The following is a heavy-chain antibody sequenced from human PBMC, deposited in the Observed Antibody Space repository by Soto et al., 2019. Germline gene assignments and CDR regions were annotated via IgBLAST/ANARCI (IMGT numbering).Heavy chain of an antibody. D-gene: IGHD3-3*01. Sequence: GASVKVSCKASGYTFTSDGISWVRQAPGQGLEWMGWISAYNGNTNYAQKLQGRVTMTTDTSTSTAYMELRSLRSDDTAVYYCARDNDFWSGYAIVHAFDIWGQGTMVTVSS. J-gene: IGHJ3*02. CDR3: ARDNDFWSGYAIVHAFDI. V-gene: IGHV1-18*01. CDR1: GYTFTSDG. CDR2: ISAYNGNT.